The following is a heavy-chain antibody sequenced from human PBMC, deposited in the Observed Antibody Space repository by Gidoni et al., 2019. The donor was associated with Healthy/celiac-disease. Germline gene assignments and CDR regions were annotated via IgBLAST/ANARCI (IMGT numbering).Heavy chain of an antibody. CDR1: GYTFTSYA. Sequence: QVQLVQSGAEVKKPGASVKVSCKASGYTFTSYAMHWVRQAPGQRLEWMGWINAGNGNTKYSQKFQGRVTITRDTSASTAYMVLSSLRSEDTAVYYCARGAGYYDSSGYPRGYYYYMDVWGKGTTVTVSS. J-gene: IGHJ6*03. D-gene: IGHD3-22*01. V-gene: IGHV1-3*01. CDR3: ARGAGYYDSSGYPRGYYYYMDV. CDR2: INAGNGNT.